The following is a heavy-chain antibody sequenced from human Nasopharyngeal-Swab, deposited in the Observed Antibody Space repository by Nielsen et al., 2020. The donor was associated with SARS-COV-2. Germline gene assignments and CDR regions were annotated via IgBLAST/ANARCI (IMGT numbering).Heavy chain of an antibody. D-gene: IGHD5-18*01. CDR2: MNPNSGNT. Sequence: WVGQAPGQGLEWMGWMNPNSGNTGCAQKFQGRVTMTRNTSISTAYMELSSLRSEDTAVYYCARAGKIQLWFNSLYYFDYWGQGTLVTVSS. V-gene: IGHV1-8*01. CDR3: ARAGKIQLWFNSLYYFDY. J-gene: IGHJ4*02.